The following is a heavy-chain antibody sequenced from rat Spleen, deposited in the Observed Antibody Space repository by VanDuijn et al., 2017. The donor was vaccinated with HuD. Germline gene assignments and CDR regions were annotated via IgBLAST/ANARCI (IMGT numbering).Heavy chain of an antibody. CDR1: GFTFSDYA. CDR3: ARHGYDGSYYYWDY. CDR2: IIYDGNST. J-gene: IGHJ2*01. Sequence: EVQLVESGGGLVQPGRSLKLSCAASGFTFSDYAMAWVRQAPKKGLEWVATIIYDGNSTYYRDSVKGRFTISRDTAKSTLYLQMDSLRSEDTATYYCARHGYDGSYYYWDYWGQGVMVTVSS. V-gene: IGHV5-17*01. D-gene: IGHD1-12*02.